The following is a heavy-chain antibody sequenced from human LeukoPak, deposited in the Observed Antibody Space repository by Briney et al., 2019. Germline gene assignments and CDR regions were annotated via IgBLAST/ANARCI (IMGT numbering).Heavy chain of an antibody. CDR3: ARDIEYQLLFDYYYYGMDV. D-gene: IGHD2-2*01. CDR1: GYTFTSYG. CDR2: ISAYNGNT. V-gene: IGHV1-18*01. J-gene: IGHJ6*02. Sequence: ASVKVSCKASGYTFTSYGISWVRQAPGQGLEWMGWISAYNGNTNCAQKLQGRVTMTTDTSTSTAYMELRSLRSDDTAVYYCARDIEYQLLFDYYYYGMDVWGQGTTVTVSS.